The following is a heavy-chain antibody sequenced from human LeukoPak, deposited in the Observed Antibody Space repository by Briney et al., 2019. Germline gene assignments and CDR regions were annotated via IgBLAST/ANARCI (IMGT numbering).Heavy chain of an antibody. D-gene: IGHD6-19*01. CDR3: ARRGGSRGWGAFDI. J-gene: IGHJ3*02. CDR1: EFTFTNYV. V-gene: IGHV3-23*01. Sequence: GGSLRLSCAASEFTFTNYVMNWVRQAPGKGLEWVSSITGTADKTYDADSVKGRFTISRDNSKNTLSLQMSSLRVEDTAIYYCARRGGSRGWGAFDIWGLGTIVTVSS. CDR2: ITGTADKT.